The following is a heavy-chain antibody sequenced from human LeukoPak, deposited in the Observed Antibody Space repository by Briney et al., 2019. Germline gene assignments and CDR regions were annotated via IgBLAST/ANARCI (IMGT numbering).Heavy chain of an antibody. CDR3: ARESIVGATTPYFDY. Sequence: AGGSLRLSCAASGFTFSSYAMHWVRQAPGKGLEWVAVISYDGSNKYYADSVKGRFTISRDNSKNTLYLQMNSLRAEDTAVYYCARESIVGATTPYFDYWGQGTLVTVSS. CDR1: GFTFSSYA. V-gene: IGHV3-30*04. J-gene: IGHJ4*02. CDR2: ISYDGSNK. D-gene: IGHD1-26*01.